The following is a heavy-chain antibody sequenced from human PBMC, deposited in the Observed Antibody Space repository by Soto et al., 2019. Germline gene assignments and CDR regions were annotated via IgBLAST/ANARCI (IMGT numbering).Heavy chain of an antibody. V-gene: IGHV1-18*01. CDR3: AMVDNYVTPTPQDV. CDR2: ISTDNGNT. Sequence: ASVKVSCKASGYTFTNSGISWVRQAPGQGLEWMGWISTDNGNTNYAQKVQGRVTMTTDTSTSTAYMDLGSLRSDDTAVYYCAMVDNYVTPTPQDVWGQGTTVTVSS. CDR1: GYTFTNSG. J-gene: IGHJ6*02. D-gene: IGHD3-16*01.